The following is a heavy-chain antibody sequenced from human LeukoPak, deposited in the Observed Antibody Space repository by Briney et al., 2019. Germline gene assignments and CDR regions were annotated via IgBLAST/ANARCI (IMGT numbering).Heavy chain of an antibody. D-gene: IGHD5-18*01. CDR1: GFTFNNYA. CDR2: ITFDGSAE. J-gene: IGHJ6*02. V-gene: IGHV3-30-3*02. Sequence: GGSLRLSCAPSGFTFNNYAMHWVRQAPGKGLEWVSLITFDGSAESYADSVKGRFTISRDNSKNTLYLQMNSLRAEDTAVYYCAKERGASVDTAMVTLYYYYYYGMDVWGQGTTVTVSS. CDR3: AKERGASVDTAMVTLYYYYYYGMDV.